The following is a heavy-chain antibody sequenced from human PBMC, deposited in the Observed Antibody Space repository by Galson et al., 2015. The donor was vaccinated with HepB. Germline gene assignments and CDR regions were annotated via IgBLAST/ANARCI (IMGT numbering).Heavy chain of an antibody. J-gene: IGHJ6*02. V-gene: IGHV1-8*01. CDR3: ARGVTMVRGVIRYFYGMDV. Sequence: SVKVSCKASGYTSISYDINWVRQATGQGPEWMGWMNPDSGNTGFAQKFQGRVSMARDTSIGTAYMGLRSLRSEDTAVYYCARGVTMVRGVIRYFYGMDVWGRGTTVTVSS. CDR2: MNPDSGNT. D-gene: IGHD3-10*01. CDR1: GYTSISYD.